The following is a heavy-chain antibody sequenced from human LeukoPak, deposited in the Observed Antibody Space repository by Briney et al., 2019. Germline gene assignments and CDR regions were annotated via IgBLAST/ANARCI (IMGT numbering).Heavy chain of an antibody. CDR3: GLRGVAGTGYYFDH. CDR2: INANSGYT. CDR1: GYTFTGYD. D-gene: IGHD6-19*01. V-gene: IGHV1-2*02. Sequence: GASVKVSCKASGYTFTGYDMRWVRQAPGQGLEWMGWINANSGYTNYAQKFQGRVTMTRDTSISTAYMELRRLRSDDTAVYYCGLRGVAGTGYYFDHWGQGTLVSVSS. J-gene: IGHJ4*02.